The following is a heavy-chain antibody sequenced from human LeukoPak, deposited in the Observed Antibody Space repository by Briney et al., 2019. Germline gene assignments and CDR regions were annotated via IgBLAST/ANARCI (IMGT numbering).Heavy chain of an antibody. CDR1: GFTFSSYA. Sequence: PGGSLSLSCAASGFTFSSYAMSWVRQAPGKGLEWVSVISGSGGNIYYADSMRGRFTISRENSKNTLYLQMNTLRAEDTGIYYCAKDPSRRDGYNFVVAFDIWGQGTMVTVSS. CDR2: ISGSGGNI. D-gene: IGHD5-12*01. CDR3: AKDPSRRDGYNFVVAFDI. J-gene: IGHJ3*02. V-gene: IGHV3-23*01.